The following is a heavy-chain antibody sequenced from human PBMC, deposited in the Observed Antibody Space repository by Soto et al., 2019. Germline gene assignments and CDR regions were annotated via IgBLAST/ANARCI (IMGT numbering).Heavy chain of an antibody. CDR1: GFTFSSYD. CDR2: IGTAGDT. CDR3: ARGWSSQPGFDAFDI. Sequence: GGSLRLSCAASGFTFSSYDMHWVRQATGKGLEWVSAIGTAGDTYYPGSVKGRFTISRENAKNSLYLQMNSLRAEDTAVYYCARGWSSQPGFDAFDIWGQGTMVTVSS. J-gene: IGHJ3*02. D-gene: IGHD6-13*01. V-gene: IGHV3-13*01.